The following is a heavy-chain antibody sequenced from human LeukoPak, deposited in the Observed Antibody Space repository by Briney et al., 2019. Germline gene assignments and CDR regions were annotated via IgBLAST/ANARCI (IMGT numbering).Heavy chain of an antibody. D-gene: IGHD3-22*01. Sequence: SETLSLTCTVSGGSISSYYWSWIRQPPGKGLEWMGYIYYSGSTNYNASLKSRVTISVDTSKNQFSLKLSSVTAADTAVYYCARLPYYYDSSGYSVWYFDLWGRGTLVTVSS. V-gene: IGHV4-59*01. CDR1: GGSISSYY. J-gene: IGHJ2*01. CDR3: ARLPYYYDSSGYSVWYFDL. CDR2: IYYSGST.